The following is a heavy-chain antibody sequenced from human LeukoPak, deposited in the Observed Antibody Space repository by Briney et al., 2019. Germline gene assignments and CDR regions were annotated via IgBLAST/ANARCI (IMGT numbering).Heavy chain of an antibody. J-gene: IGHJ3*02. CDR1: GGTFTNYD. CDR2: IITIFHTT. Sequence: ASVTVSFTTSGGTFTNYDISWVRQAQGQGREWMGVIITIFHTTNYAQKWQGRVTITTDESTSTAYMELRSLRSEDTAVYYCASQLFHLDSSGYSLDALDIWGQGTMVTVSS. CDR3: ASQLFHLDSSGYSLDALDI. V-gene: IGHV1-69*05. D-gene: IGHD3-22*01.